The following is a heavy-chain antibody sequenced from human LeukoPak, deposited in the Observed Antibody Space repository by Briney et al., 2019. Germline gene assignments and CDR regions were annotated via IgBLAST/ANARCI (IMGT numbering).Heavy chain of an antibody. Sequence: SGTLSLTCTVSGGSVSSGSYYWSWIRQPPGKGLEWIGYIYYSGSTNYNPSLKSRVTISVDTSKNQFSLKLSSVTAADTAVYYCASPGYSSGWYRGSGLFDYWGQGTTVTVSS. J-gene: IGHJ4*03. D-gene: IGHD6-19*01. CDR3: ASPGYSSGWYRGSGLFDY. V-gene: IGHV4-61*01. CDR2: IYYSGST. CDR1: GGSVSSGSYY.